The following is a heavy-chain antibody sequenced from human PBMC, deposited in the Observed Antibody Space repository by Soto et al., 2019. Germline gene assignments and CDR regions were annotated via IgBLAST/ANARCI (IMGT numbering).Heavy chain of an antibody. V-gene: IGHV1-69*02. CDR3: AKGSSYYYYYGLDV. CDR2: IIPILGIA. D-gene: IGHD6-13*01. J-gene: IGHJ6*02. Sequence: ASVKVSCKASGGTFSSYTITWVRQAPGQGLEWMGRIIPILGIANYAQKVQGRVTITADKSTSTAHMELSSLRSEDTALYYCAKGSSYYYYYGLDVWGQGTPVTVSS. CDR1: GGTFSSYT.